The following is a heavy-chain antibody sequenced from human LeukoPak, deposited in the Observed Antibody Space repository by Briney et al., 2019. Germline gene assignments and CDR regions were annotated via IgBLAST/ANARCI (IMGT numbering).Heavy chain of an antibody. CDR2: VHLSGRT. J-gene: IGHJ4*02. Sequence: PSGTLSLTCGVSGGSISTTNWWTWVRQPPGEGLEWIGEVHLSGRTHYNPSLESRVTMSVGMSENHISLRLTSVTAADTAVYYCAREGGPYRPLDYSGQGTLVTDSS. V-gene: IGHV4-4*02. CDR3: AREGGPYRPLDY. CDR1: GGSISTTNW.